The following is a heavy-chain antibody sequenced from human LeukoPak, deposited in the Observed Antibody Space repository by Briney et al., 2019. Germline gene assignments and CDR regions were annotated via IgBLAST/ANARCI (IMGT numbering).Heavy chain of an antibody. V-gene: IGHV3-20*04. D-gene: IGHD6-6*01. CDR3: ARERVEYSSYYYYYYYMDV. J-gene: IGHJ6*03. CDR1: GFTFDDYG. Sequence: PGGSLRLSCAASGFTFDDYGMSWVRQAPGKGLEWVSGINWNGGSTGHADSVKGRFTISRDNAKNSLYLQMNSLRAEDTALYYCARERVEYSSYYYYYYYMDVWGKGTTVTVSS. CDR2: INWNGGST.